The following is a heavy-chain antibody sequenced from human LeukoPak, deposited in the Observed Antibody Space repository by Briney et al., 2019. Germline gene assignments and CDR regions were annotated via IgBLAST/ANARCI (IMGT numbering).Heavy chain of an antibody. CDR2: ISGSGGST. J-gene: IGHJ6*03. Sequence: PGGSLRLSCAVSGFTFSSYGMSWVRQAPGKGLEWVSAISGSGGSTYYADSVKGRFTISRDNSKNTLYLQMGSLRAEDMAVYYCARDGGVYYYYYYTDVWGKGTTVTVSS. V-gene: IGHV3-23*01. CDR3: ARDGGVYYYYYYTDV. CDR1: GFTFSSYG. D-gene: IGHD2-15*01.